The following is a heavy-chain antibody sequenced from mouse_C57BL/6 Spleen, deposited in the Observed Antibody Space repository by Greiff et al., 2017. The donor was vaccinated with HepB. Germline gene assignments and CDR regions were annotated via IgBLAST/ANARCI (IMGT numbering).Heavy chain of an antibody. CDR1: GFTFSDYG. V-gene: IGHV5-17*01. CDR3: ARGGLMDY. CDR2: ISSGSSTI. J-gene: IGHJ4*01. Sequence: DVMLVESGGGLVKPGGSLQLSCAASGFTFSDYGMHWVRQAPEKGLEWVAYISSGSSTIYYADTVKGRFTISRDNAKNTLFLQMTSLRSEDTAMYYCARGGLMDYWGQGTSVTVSS.